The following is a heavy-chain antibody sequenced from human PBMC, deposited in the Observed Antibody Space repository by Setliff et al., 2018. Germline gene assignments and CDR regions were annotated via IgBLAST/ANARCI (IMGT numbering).Heavy chain of an antibody. CDR2: IKPDGSET. D-gene: IGHD1-26*01. CDR1: GFTLSYYW. Sequence: LRLSCAASGFTLSYYWMTWVRQAPGKGLEWVASIKPDGSETYHVYSVKGRFTVPSDNPKNSLYLQMSSLRAEDTAIYYCARDRGGASTRDHWGQGTLVTVSS. J-gene: IGHJ4*02. CDR3: ARDRGGASTRDH. V-gene: IGHV3-7*03.